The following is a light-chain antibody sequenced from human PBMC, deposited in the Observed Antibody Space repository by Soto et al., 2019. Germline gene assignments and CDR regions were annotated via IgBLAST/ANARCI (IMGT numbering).Light chain of an antibody. CDR3: QQYNNWPPIT. CDR1: QSVSSSY. J-gene: IGKJ5*01. Sequence: EIVLTQSPGTLSLSPGERATLSCRASQSVSSSYLAWYQQRPGQAPRLLIYGAFRRATGIPDRFSGSGSGTEFTLTISSLQSEDFAVYYCQQYNNWPPITFGQGTRLEIK. CDR2: GAF. V-gene: IGKV3-20*01.